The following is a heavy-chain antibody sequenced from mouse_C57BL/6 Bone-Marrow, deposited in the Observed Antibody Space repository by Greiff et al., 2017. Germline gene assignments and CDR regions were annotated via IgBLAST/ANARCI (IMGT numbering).Heavy chain of an antibody. D-gene: IGHD1-1*01. J-gene: IGHJ4*01. CDR1: GFTFSDYG. CDR2: ISNLAYSI. Sequence: EVKLVESGGGLVQPGGSLKLSCAASGFTFSDYGMAWVRQAPRKGPEWVAFISNLAYSIYYADAVTGRFTISRENAKNTLYLGMCSLRSEDTAMYYCAKHARSSYNYAMDYWGQGTSVTVSS. V-gene: IGHV5-15*01. CDR3: AKHARSSYNYAMDY.